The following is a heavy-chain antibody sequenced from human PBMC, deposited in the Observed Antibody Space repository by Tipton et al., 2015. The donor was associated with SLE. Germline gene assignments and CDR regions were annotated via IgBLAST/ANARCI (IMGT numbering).Heavy chain of an antibody. Sequence: QLQLVQSGAEVKKPGASVQVSCEASGFTFITYGISWVRQAPGQGLEWMGSIIPIFATPDYAQKFQGRVTISADESTTTAYMELSSLRSEDTAVYYCARDREERRLGAFENWGQGSMVTVSS. CDR1: GFTFITYG. D-gene: IGHD1-1*01. CDR2: IIPIFATP. V-gene: IGHV1-69*18. J-gene: IGHJ3*02. CDR3: ARDREERRLGAFEN.